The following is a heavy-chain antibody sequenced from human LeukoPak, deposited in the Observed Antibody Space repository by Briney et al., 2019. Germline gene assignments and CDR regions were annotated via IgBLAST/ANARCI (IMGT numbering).Heavy chain of an antibody. CDR3: ARDLRGITIFGVVIYYFDY. CDR1: GFTFSSYW. CDR2: IKQDGSEK. D-gene: IGHD3-3*01. Sequence: GGSLRLSCAASGFTFSSYWMSWVRQAPGKGLEWVANIKQDGSEKYYVDSVKGRFTISRDNAKNSLYLQTNSLRAEDTAVYYCARDLRGITIFGVVIYYFDYWGQGILVTVSS. J-gene: IGHJ4*02. V-gene: IGHV3-7*01.